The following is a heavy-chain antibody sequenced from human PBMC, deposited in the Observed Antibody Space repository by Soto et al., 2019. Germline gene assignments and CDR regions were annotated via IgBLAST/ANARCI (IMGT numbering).Heavy chain of an antibody. CDR3: AKCRDGYNRYFDY. CDR2: IYHSGST. D-gene: IGHD5-12*01. Sequence: SETLSLTCAVSGYSISSGYYWGWIRQPPGKGLEWIGSIYHSGSTYYNPSLKSRVTISVDTSKNQFSLKLSSVTAADTAVYYCAKCRDGYNRYFDYWGQGTLVTVS. V-gene: IGHV4-38-2*01. CDR1: GYSISSGYY. J-gene: IGHJ4*02.